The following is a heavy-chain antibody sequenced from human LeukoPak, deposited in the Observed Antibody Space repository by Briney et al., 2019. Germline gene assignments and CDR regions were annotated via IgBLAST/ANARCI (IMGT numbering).Heavy chain of an antibody. D-gene: IGHD4-17*01. CDR2: ISYDGSNK. CDR1: GFTFSSYA. Sequence: GGSLRLSCAASGFTFSSYAMHWVRQAPGKGLEWVAVISYDGSNKYYADSVKGRFTISRDNSKNTLYLQMNSLRAEDTAVYYCASPTVTTDDAFDIWGQGTMVTVSS. J-gene: IGHJ3*02. V-gene: IGHV3-30-3*01. CDR3: ASPTVTTDDAFDI.